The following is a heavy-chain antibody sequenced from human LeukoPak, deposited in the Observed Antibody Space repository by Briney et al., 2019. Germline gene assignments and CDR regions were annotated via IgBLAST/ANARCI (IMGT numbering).Heavy chain of an antibody. V-gene: IGHV3-21*01. CDR1: GFTFSNFA. CDR2: IVGSSST. CDR3: ARGGAYGSGSYYNMDY. J-gene: IGHJ4*02. Sequence: GGSLRLSCAASGFTFSNFAMTWVRQAPGKGLEWVSSIVGSSSTYYADSLKGRFTISRDNAKNSLYLQMNSLRAEDTAVYYCARGGAYGSGSYYNMDYWGQGTLVTVSS. D-gene: IGHD3-10*01.